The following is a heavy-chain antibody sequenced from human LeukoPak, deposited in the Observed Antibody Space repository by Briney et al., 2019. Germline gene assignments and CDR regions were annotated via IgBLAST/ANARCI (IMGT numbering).Heavy chain of an antibody. D-gene: IGHD5-18*01. J-gene: IGHJ5*02. CDR2: ISPGGGTT. CDR1: GFAFGSEA. Sequence: GGSLRLSCAVSGFAFGSEAMSWVRQSPARGLEWVASISPGGGTTYYADYVKGRFIISRDNSNNTLFVQMNSLRAEDTAVYYCAAGGYSSQNWFEPWGQGTLVTVSS. V-gene: IGHV3-23*01. CDR3: AAGGYSSQNWFEP.